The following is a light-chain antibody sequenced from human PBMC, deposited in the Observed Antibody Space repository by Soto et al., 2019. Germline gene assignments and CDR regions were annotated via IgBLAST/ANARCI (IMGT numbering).Light chain of an antibody. J-gene: IGKJ4*01. CDR1: QSVSSY. Sequence: EIVLTQSPATLSLSPGERATLSCRASQSVSSYLAWYQQKPGQAPRLLIYDASNRATGIPARFSGSGSGTDFTLTISSLAPEDFAVYRPQLTFGGGTKVEIK. V-gene: IGKV3-11*01. CDR3: QLT. CDR2: DAS.